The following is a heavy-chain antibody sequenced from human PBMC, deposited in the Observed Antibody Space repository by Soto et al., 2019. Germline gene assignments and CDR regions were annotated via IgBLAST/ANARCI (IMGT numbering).Heavy chain of an antibody. J-gene: IGHJ4*02. CDR2: ISSSTTTI. Sequence: GGSLRLSCTASGFTFSNFNINWVRQAPGKGLEWISYISSSTTTIFYADSVKDRFTISRDNAKNSLYLQMKSLREEDTAVYNYAIETSTYYYDSSAYLGFDYWGQGTLVTVSS. D-gene: IGHD3-22*01. V-gene: IGHV3-48*02. CDR1: GFTFSNFN. CDR3: AIETSTYYYDSSAYLGFDY.